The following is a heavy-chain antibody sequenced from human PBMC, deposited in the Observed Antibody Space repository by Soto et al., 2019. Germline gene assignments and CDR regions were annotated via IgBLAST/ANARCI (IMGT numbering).Heavy chain of an antibody. V-gene: IGHV2-5*02. CDR1: GFSLSTSGVD. J-gene: IGHJ4*02. CDR2: IYWDADK. D-gene: IGHD3-22*01. Sequence: QLTLKESGPTLVKPTQTLTMTCTFSGFSLSTSGVDVGWIRQPPGKALEWLALIYWDADKRYSPSLKSRLTIHKDTSKNQVVLTLSNMAPLDTATYYCAHRRPDSNAPEYFFDYCGQGNLVTVSS. CDR3: AHRRPDSNAPEYFFDY.